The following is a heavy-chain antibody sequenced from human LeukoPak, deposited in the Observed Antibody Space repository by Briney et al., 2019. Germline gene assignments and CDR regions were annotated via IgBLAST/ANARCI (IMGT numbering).Heavy chain of an antibody. V-gene: IGHV4-30-4*07. CDR3: VRDDYDSSGYYPHY. CDR2: IYYSGST. D-gene: IGHD3-22*01. CDR1: GGSISSGGYS. J-gene: IGHJ4*02. Sequence: SETLSLTCAVSGGSISSGGYSWSWIRQPPGKGLEWIGYIYYSGSTYYNPSLKSRVTISVDASKNQFSLRLSSVTAADTAVYYCVRDDYDSSGYYPHYWGQGTLVTVSS.